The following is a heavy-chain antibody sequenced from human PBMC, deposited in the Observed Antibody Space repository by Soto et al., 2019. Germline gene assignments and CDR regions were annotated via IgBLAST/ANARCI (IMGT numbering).Heavy chain of an antibody. CDR2: IYHSGST. Sequence: SETLSLTCAVSCGSISSSNWWSWVRQPPGKGLEWIVEIYHSGSTKHNPSLNSRVTISVDKSKNQFSLKLSSVTAADTAVYYCASLYYYDSSGYRYYYYYYGVDVWGQGTTVTVSS. CDR3: ASLYYYDSSGYRYYYYYYGVDV. D-gene: IGHD3-22*01. J-gene: IGHJ6*02. CDR1: CGSISSSNW. V-gene: IGHV4-4*02.